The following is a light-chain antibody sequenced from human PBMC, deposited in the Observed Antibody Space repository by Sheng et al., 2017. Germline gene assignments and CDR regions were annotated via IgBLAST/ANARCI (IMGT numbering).Light chain of an antibody. Sequence: ELVLTQSPGTLSLSPGERATLSCRASQSVGIYLAWYQQKPGQAPRLLIYDASKRASDIPARFSGSGSGTDFTLTVSSLEPEDFAVYYCQQRSNWPLTFGGGTKVEIK. J-gene: IGKJ4*01. CDR2: DAS. CDR1: QSVGIY. CDR3: QQRSNWPLT. V-gene: IGKV3-11*01.